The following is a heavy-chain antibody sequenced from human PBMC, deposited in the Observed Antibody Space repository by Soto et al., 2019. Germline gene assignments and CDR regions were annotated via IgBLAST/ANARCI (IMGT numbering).Heavy chain of an antibody. V-gene: IGHV4-59*01. J-gene: IGHJ5*02. D-gene: IGHD6-6*01. CDR2: IYYSGST. CDR1: GGSISSYY. CDR3: AREDYTTSSGFDP. Sequence: SETLSLTCTVSGGSISSYYWSWIRQPPGKGLEWIGYIYYSGSTNYNPSLKSRVTISVDTSKNQFSLKLSSVTAADTAVYYCAREDYTTSSGFDPWGQGTLVTVSS.